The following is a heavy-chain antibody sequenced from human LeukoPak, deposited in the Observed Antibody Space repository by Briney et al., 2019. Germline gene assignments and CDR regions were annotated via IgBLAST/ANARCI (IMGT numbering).Heavy chain of an antibody. J-gene: IGHJ4*02. CDR3: ARDRCGGDCSVKFDY. CDR1: GGTFSSYA. D-gene: IGHD2-21*02. Sequence: ASVKVSCKASGGTFSSYAISWVRQAPGQGLEWMGGIIPIFGTANYAQKFQGRVTITADESTSTAYMELSSLRSEDTAVYYCARDRCGGDCSVKFDYWGQGTLVTVSS. CDR2: IIPIFGTA. V-gene: IGHV1-69*13.